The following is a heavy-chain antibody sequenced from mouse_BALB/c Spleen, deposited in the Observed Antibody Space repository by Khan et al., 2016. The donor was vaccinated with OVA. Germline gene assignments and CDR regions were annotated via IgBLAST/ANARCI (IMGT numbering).Heavy chain of an antibody. CDR1: GYSITSGYY. CDR2: ISYDGSN. CDR3: ARDYRPRYFDV. J-gene: IGHJ1*01. Sequence: EVQLQESGPGLVKPSQSLSLTCSVTGYSITSGYYWNWIRQFPGNKLEWMGYISYDGSNNYTPSLKKRISITRDTSKNQFFLKLNSVTTEDTATYYCARDYRPRYFDVWGAGTTVTVSS. V-gene: IGHV3-6*02.